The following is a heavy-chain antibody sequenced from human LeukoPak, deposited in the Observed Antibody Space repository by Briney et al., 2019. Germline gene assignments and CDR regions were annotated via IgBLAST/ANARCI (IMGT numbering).Heavy chain of an antibody. D-gene: IGHD1-1*01. CDR1: GGSISDYY. CDR3: ARLNGGY. Sequence: PSETLSLTCTVSGGSISDYYWSWIRQPPGRGLEWIGYINYSGSTNYNPSLKSRVTISVDTSKNQFSLEVTSVTAADTAVYYCARLNGGYWGQGTLVTVSS. CDR2: INYSGST. J-gene: IGHJ4*02. V-gene: IGHV4-59*08.